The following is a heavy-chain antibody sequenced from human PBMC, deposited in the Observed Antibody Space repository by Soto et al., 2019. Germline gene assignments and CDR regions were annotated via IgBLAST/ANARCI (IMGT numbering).Heavy chain of an antibody. Sequence: GRSLRLSCAASGFTFSSYAMSWVRQALGKGLEWVSAISGSGGSTYYADSVKGRFTISRDNSKNTLYLQMNSLRAEDTAVYYCAKDRPHSSSEMAGRFWGQGTLVTVSS. CDR3: AKDRPHSSSEMAGRF. V-gene: IGHV3-23*01. J-gene: IGHJ4*02. CDR2: ISGSGGST. D-gene: IGHD6-13*01. CDR1: GFTFSSYA.